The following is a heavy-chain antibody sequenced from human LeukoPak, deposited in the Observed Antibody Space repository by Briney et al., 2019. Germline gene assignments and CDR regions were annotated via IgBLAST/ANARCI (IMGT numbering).Heavy chain of an antibody. D-gene: IGHD1-26*01. CDR3: ARDVSGSLDY. V-gene: IGHV4-38-2*02. CDR1: GYPISSGYY. J-gene: IGHJ4*02. Sequence: SETLSLTCTVSGYPISSGYYWGWIRQPPGKGLEWIGSIYHSGSTYYNPSLKGRVTISVDTSKNQFSLKLSSVTAADTAVYYCARDVSGSLDYWGQGTLVTVSS. CDR2: IYHSGST.